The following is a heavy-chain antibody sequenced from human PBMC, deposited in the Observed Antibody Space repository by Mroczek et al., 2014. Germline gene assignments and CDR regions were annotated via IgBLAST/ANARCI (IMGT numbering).Heavy chain of an antibody. J-gene: IGHJ6*03. D-gene: IGHD2-2*01. CDR1: GGSISSGSYY. CDR2: IYTSGST. CDR3: ARVPLGYCSSTSCYGVGYDYYYMDV. V-gene: IGHV4-61*02. Sequence: QVQLVESGPGLVKPSQTLSLTCTVSGGSISSGSYYWSWIRQPAGKGLEWIGRIYTSGSTNYNPSLKSRVTMSVDTSKNQFSLKLSSVTAADTAVYYCARVPLGYCSSTSCYGVGYDYYYMDVWGKGTTVTVSS.